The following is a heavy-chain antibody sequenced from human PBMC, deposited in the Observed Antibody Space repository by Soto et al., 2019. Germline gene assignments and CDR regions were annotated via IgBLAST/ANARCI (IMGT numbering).Heavy chain of an antibody. J-gene: IGHJ4*02. Sequence: PSETLSLTCAVSGYSISSSNWWGWIRQPPGKGLEWIGYIYYSGTTYYNPSLKSRVTMSVDTSKNQFSLKLTSVTAVDTAVYYCARDLSYSSGHWGQGTLVTVSS. CDR1: GYSISSSNW. CDR3: ARDLSYSSGH. D-gene: IGHD3-10*01. V-gene: IGHV4-28*03. CDR2: IYYSGTT.